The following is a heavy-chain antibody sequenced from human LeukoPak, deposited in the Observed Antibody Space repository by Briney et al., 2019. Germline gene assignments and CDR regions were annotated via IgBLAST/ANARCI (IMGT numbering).Heavy chain of an antibody. V-gene: IGHV3-7*01. CDR3: ARDDCSSISCYHNWFDP. D-gene: IGHD2-2*01. CDR2: IKQDGSEN. Sequence: GGSLRLSCAASGFTFSSYWMSWVRQAPGKGLEWVANIKQDGSENYYVDSVKGRFTISRDNAKNSLYLQMNGLRAEDTAVYYCARDDCSSISCYHNWFDPWGQGTLVTVSS. CDR1: GFTFSSYW. J-gene: IGHJ5*02.